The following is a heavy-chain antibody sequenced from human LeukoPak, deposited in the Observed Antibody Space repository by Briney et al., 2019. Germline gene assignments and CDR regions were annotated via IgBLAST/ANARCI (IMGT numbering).Heavy chain of an antibody. D-gene: IGHD2/OR15-2a*01. Sequence: RGGSLRLSCAASGFTFSSYAMNWVRQAPGKGLEWVSFISDSGSTIYYADSVKGRFTISRDNAKNSLYLQMNSLGVEDTAVYYCAVISSGYWGQGTLVTVSS. V-gene: IGHV3-48*03. J-gene: IGHJ4*02. CDR3: AVISSGY. CDR2: ISDSGSTI. CDR1: GFTFSSYA.